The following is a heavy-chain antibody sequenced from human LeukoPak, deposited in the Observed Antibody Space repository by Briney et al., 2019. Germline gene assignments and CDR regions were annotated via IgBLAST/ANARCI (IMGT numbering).Heavy chain of an antibody. CDR3: ARVFGVCGGDCLDY. J-gene: IGHJ4*02. V-gene: IGHV1-69*05. D-gene: IGHD2-21*01. Sequence: XXXAXGGTFSSYAXSWVRQAPGQGLEWMGRIIPVFGTAAYAQNLQGRVTITTDESTSTAYMELSGLRSGDTAVYYCARVFGVCGGDCLDYWGQGTLVTVSS. CDR2: IIPVFGTA. CDR1: GGTFSSYA.